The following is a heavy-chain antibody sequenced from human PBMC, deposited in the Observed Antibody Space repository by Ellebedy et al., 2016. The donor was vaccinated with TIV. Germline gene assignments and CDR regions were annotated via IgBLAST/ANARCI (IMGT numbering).Heavy chain of an antibody. CDR1: GFTFSSYA. J-gene: IGHJ4*02. Sequence: GESLKISCAASGFTFSSYAMSWVRQAPGKGLEWVSAISGSGDRTYYADSVKGRFTISRDKSKNTLYLQMNSLRAEDTAVYYCAKDRSYYGSGSYEGDYWGQGTLVTVSS. D-gene: IGHD3-10*01. V-gene: IGHV3-23*01. CDR2: ISGSGDRT. CDR3: AKDRSYYGSGSYEGDY.